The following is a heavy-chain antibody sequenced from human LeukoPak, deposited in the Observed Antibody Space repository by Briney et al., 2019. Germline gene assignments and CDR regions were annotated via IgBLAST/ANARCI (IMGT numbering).Heavy chain of an antibody. CDR1: GFSFTTSW. CDR3: ARDPLYGALDY. Sequence: GESLRLSCAASGFSFTTSWMSWVRQAPGKGLEWVGEIKPDGSGEFYVDFVKGRFTISRDNAKNSLYLQMNSLRAEDTAVYYCARDPLYGALDYWGQGTLVTVSS. V-gene: IGHV3-7*01. CDR2: IKPDGSGE. J-gene: IGHJ4*02. D-gene: IGHD2-8*01.